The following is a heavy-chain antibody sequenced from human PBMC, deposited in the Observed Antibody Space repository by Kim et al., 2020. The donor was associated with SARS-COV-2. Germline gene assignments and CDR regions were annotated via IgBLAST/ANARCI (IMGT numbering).Heavy chain of an antibody. CDR1: GYTFTSYA. J-gene: IGHJ3*02. D-gene: IGHD1-26*01. CDR2: INAGNGNT. V-gene: IGHV1-3*01. CDR3: ARSLSGGAGAFDI. Sequence: ASVKVSCKASGYTFTSYAMHRVRQAPGQRLEWMGWINAGNGNTKYSQKFQGRVTITRDTSASTAYMELSSLRSEDTAVYYCARSLSGGAGAFDIWGQGTMVTVSS.